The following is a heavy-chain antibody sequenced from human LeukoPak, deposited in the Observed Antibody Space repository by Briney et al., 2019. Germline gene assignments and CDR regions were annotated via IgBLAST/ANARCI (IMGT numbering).Heavy chain of an antibody. V-gene: IGHV4-38-2*02. J-gene: IGHJ4*02. CDR2: IYHTGNS. Sequence: TLSLTCSVSGYSISSGYYWGWIRQPPGKGLEWIGIIYHTGNSYYNPSLKSRVTISMDTSKNEFSLKLSSVTAADTAVYYRARRSGSRYYYDSSGYKMDYWGQGTLVTVSS. CDR3: ARRSGSRYYYDSSGYKMDY. CDR1: GYSISSGYY. D-gene: IGHD3-22*01.